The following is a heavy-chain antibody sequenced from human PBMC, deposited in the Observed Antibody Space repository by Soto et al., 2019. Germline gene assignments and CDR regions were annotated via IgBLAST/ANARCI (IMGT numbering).Heavy chain of an antibody. V-gene: IGHV1-3*01. CDR3: ARDLAYGIPDY. J-gene: IGHJ4*02. CDR1: GYTFTSYA. Sequence: QVQLVQSGAEVKKPGASVKVSCKASGYTFTSYAMHWVRQAPGQRLEWMGWINAGNGNTKYSQNFQGRVTITRDTSASTAYMVLSSLRSEDTAVYYCARDLAYGIPDYWGQGTLVTVSS. CDR2: INAGNGNT. D-gene: IGHD2-21*01.